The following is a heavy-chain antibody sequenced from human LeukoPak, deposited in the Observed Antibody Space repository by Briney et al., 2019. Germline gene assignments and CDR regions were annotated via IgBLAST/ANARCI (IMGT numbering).Heavy chain of an antibody. Sequence: GGSLRLSCAASGLTFSSYWMHWVRQAPGKGLVWVSRISGDGSSTTYADSVKGRFTISRDNAKNTLYLQMNSLRAEDTAVYYCTRGYSGSYRIDYWGQGSLVTVSS. CDR3: TRGYSGSYRIDY. V-gene: IGHV3-74*01. CDR1: GLTFSSYW. D-gene: IGHD1-26*01. J-gene: IGHJ4*02. CDR2: ISGDGSST.